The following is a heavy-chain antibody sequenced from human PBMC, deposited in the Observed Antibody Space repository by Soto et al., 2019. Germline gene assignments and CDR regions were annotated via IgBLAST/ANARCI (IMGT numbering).Heavy chain of an antibody. Sequence: PGGSLRLSCAASGFTFSDYYMSWIRQAPGKGLEWVSYISSSGSIIYYADSVKGRFTISRDNARNSLYLQLNSLRAEDTAVYYCARDQGYYDSSGYSDYWGQGTLVTVSS. CDR3: ARDQGYYDSSGYSDY. CDR1: GFTFSDYY. V-gene: IGHV3-11*01. CDR2: ISSSGSII. J-gene: IGHJ4*02. D-gene: IGHD3-22*01.